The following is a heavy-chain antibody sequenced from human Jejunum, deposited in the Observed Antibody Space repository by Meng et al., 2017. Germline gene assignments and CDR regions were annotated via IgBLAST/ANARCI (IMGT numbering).Heavy chain of an antibody. J-gene: IGHJ5*02. Sequence: VQLQEAGPGLAKPSGTLALTCAVSGASISENNLWSWVRQALGKGLEWIGEIHHTGNINYNPSLKSRVTMSLDKPKNQFSLEVTSVTAADTAVYYCARDLLGPAIAATGWFDPWGQGTLVTVSS. D-gene: IGHD6-13*01. V-gene: IGHV4-4*02. CDR1: GASISENNL. CDR2: IHHTGNI. CDR3: ARDLLGPAIAATGWFDP.